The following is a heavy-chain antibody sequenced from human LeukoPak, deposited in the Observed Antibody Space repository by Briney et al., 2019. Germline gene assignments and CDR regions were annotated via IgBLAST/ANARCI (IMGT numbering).Heavy chain of an antibody. D-gene: IGHD6-13*01. CDR3: ARGEGIAAAGTPWAFDY. CDR1: GGSLSSYY. V-gene: IGHV4-59*01. Sequence: SETLSLTCTVSGGSLSSYYWSWIRQPPGKGLEWIGYIYYSGSTNYNPSLKSRVTISVDTSKNQFSLKLSSVTAADTAVYYCARGEGIAAAGTPWAFDYWGQGTLATVSS. J-gene: IGHJ4*02. CDR2: IYYSGST.